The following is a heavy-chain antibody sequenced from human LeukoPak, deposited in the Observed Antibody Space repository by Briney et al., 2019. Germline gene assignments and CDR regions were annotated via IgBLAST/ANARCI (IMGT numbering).Heavy chain of an antibody. Sequence: GGSLRLPCAASGFTFSSYVMSWVRQAPGKGLEWVSTISGNGRNTYYADSVKGRFTISRDNSKITLYLEMNSLRAEDTAVYYCARGRGVYGYWYFDLWGRGTLVTVSS. CDR2: ISGNGRNT. CDR1: GFTFSSYV. J-gene: IGHJ2*01. CDR3: ARGRGVYGYWYFDL. D-gene: IGHD2-15*01. V-gene: IGHV3-23*01.